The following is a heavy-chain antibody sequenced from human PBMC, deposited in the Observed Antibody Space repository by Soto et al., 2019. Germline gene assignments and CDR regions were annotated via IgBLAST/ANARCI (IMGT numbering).Heavy chain of an antibody. CDR2: ISSTSNTI. J-gene: IGHJ4*02. CDR1: GFTFSTYS. V-gene: IGHV3-48*01. Sequence: EVQLVESGGGLVQPGGSLRLSCAASGFTFSTYSMSWVRQAPGKGLEWVSYISSTSNTIYYADSVKGRFTISRDNAXNXXYLHMNSLSAEDTAVYYCARDRGCSGGICYRDLGYWGQGTLVTVSS. D-gene: IGHD2-15*01. CDR3: ARDRGCSGGICYRDLGY.